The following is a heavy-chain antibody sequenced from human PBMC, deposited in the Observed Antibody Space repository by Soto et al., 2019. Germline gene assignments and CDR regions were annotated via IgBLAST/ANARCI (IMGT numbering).Heavy chain of an antibody. V-gene: IGHV3-33*01. J-gene: IGHJ6*02. CDR2: IWYDGSNK. CDR3: AREMKQQLVLEPYYYYGMDV. D-gene: IGHD6-13*01. CDR1: GFTFSSYG. Sequence: QVQLVESGGGVVQPGRSLRLSCAASGFTFSSYGMHWVRQAPGKGLEWVAVIWYDGSNKYFADSVKGRFTISRDNSKNTLYLQMNSLRAEDTAVYYCAREMKQQLVLEPYYYYGMDVWGQGTTVTVSS.